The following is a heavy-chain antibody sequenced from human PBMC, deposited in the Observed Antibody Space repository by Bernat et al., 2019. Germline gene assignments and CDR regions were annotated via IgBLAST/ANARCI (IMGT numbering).Heavy chain of an antibody. J-gene: IGHJ4*02. CDR3: AAGRGKY. CDR2: IKQDGSEK. D-gene: IGHD1-14*01. V-gene: IGHV3-7*01. Sequence: EVQLVESGGGLVQPGGSLRLSCAASGFTFIIYCMSWVRQAPGKGLEWVANIKQDGSEKNYVDSVKGRYTISRDNAKNSLHLQMNSLRAEDTAVYYCAAGRGKYWGQGTMVTV. CDR1: GFTFIIYC.